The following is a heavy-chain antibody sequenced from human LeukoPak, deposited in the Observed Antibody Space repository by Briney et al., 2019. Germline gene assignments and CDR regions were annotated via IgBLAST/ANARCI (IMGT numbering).Heavy chain of an antibody. CDR1: GFTFDDYG. CDR3: ARADTLAAPYYYYGMDV. J-gene: IGHJ6*02. D-gene: IGHD2-15*01. CDR2: ISWNSASV. V-gene: IGHV3-9*01. Sequence: GGSLRLSWEASGFTFDDYGMHWVRQAPGKGLEWVSTISWNSASVGYVDSVKGRFTISRDNAKNSLYLQMNSLRAEDTAVYYCARADTLAAPYYYYGMDVWSQGTTVTVSS.